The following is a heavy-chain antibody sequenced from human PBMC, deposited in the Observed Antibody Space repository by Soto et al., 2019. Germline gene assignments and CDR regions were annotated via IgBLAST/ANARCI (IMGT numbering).Heavy chain of an antibody. V-gene: IGHV5-51*01. CDR2: IYPGDSDT. CDR1: GYSFTSYW. CDR3: ARRLHYGDYGYYYGMDV. J-gene: IGHJ6*02. Sequence: PGESLKISCKGSGYSFTSYWIGWVRQMPGKGLEWMGIIYPGDSDTRYSPSFQGQVTISADKSISTAYLQWSSLKASDTAMYYCARRLHYGDYGYYYGMDVWGQGTTVTVYS. D-gene: IGHD4-17*01.